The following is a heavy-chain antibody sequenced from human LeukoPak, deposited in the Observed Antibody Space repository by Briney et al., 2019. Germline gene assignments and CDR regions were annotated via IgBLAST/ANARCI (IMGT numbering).Heavy chain of an antibody. CDR2: IYYSGNA. Sequence: SETLSLTCSVSGGSISSRSYCWGWIRQPPGKGLEWIGSIYYSGNAYHNPSLKSRVTISVDTSKNQSSLKLNSVTAADTAVYYCARGRGCSSTTCYPDYWGQGTLVTVSS. CDR1: GGSISSRSYC. CDR3: ARGRGCSSTTCYPDY. V-gene: IGHV4-39*01. D-gene: IGHD2-2*01. J-gene: IGHJ4*02.